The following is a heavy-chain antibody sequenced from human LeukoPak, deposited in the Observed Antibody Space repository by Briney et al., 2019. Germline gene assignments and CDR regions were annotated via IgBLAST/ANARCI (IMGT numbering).Heavy chain of an antibody. D-gene: IGHD3-22*01. CDR2: IRQDGSEK. J-gene: IGHJ4*02. CDR3: ARGRPASGHSPYYFDY. Sequence: PGGSLRVSCAASGFTFSSYWMSWVRQAPGKGLEWVANIRQDGSEKYNVDSVKGRFTISRDNAKNSLYLQMNSLRAEDTAVYYCARGRPASGHSPYYFDYWGQGTLVTVSS. CDR1: GFTFSSYW. V-gene: IGHV3-7*04.